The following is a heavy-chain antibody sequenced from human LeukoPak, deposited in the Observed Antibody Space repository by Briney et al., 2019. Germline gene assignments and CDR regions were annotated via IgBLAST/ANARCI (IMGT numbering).Heavy chain of an antibody. CDR3: ARGPGIAVAGPAPFDY. J-gene: IGHJ4*02. Sequence: GGSLRLSCAASGFTFSSYSMNWVRQAPGKGLEWVSYISSSSSTIYYADSVKGRFTISRDNSKNTLYLQMNSLRAEDTAVYYCARGPGIAVAGPAPFDYWGQGTLVTVSS. CDR2: ISSSSSTI. CDR1: GFTFSSYS. V-gene: IGHV3-48*01. D-gene: IGHD6-19*01.